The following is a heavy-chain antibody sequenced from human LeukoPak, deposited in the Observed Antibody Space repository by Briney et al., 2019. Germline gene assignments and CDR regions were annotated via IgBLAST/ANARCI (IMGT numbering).Heavy chain of an antibody. D-gene: IGHD6-13*01. V-gene: IGHV4-59*01. J-gene: IGHJ5*02. CDR2: IFYTGST. CDR3: ARAKITAADIDRPFDP. CDR1: GGSISSYY. Sequence: SETLSLTCTVSGGSISSYYWSWIRQPPGKGLEWIGYIFYTGSTNYNPSLKSRVTISVLTSKNRFSLKLSSVTAADTALYYCARAKITAADIDRPFDPWGQGTLVTVSS.